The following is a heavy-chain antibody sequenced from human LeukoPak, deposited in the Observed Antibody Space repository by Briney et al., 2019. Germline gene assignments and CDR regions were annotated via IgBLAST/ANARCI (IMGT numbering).Heavy chain of an antibody. J-gene: IGHJ4*02. D-gene: IGHD3-10*01. Sequence: SETLSLTCAVYGGSFSGYYWSWIRQPPGKGLEWIGEINHSGSTNYNPSLKSRVTIPVDTSKNQFSLKLSSVTAADTGVYYCARGRLYYYGSGSPAFDYWGQGALVTVSS. CDR2: INHSGST. CDR3: ARGRLYYYGSGSPAFDY. CDR1: GGSFSGYY. V-gene: IGHV4-34*01.